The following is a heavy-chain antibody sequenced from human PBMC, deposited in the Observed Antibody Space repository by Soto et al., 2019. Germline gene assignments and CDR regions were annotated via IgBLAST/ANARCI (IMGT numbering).Heavy chain of an antibody. D-gene: IGHD2-15*01. CDR1: GFTFSSYG. J-gene: IGHJ4*02. CDR2: ISYDGSNK. CDR3: AKDGARTLGYCSGGSCNKTEGY. V-gene: IGHV3-30*18. Sequence: QVQLVESGGGVVQPGRSLRLSCAASGFTFSSYGMHWVRQAPGKGLEWVAVISYDGSNKYYADSVKGRFTISRDNSKNTLYLQMNSLRAEDTAVYYCAKDGARTLGYCSGGSCNKTEGYWGQGTLVTVSS.